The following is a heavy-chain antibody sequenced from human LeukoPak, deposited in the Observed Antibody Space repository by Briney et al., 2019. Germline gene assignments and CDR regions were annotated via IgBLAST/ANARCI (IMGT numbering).Heavy chain of an antibody. CDR1: GGTFSSYA. V-gene: IGHV1-69*13. CDR3: ASPSYYYDSSGYYDI. Sequence: EASVKVSCKASGGTFSSYAISWVRQAPGQGLEWMGGIIPIFGTANYAQKFQGRVTITADESTSTAYMELSSLRSEDTAVYYCASPSYYYDSSGYYDIWGQGTMVTVSS. J-gene: IGHJ3*02. D-gene: IGHD3-22*01. CDR2: IIPIFGTA.